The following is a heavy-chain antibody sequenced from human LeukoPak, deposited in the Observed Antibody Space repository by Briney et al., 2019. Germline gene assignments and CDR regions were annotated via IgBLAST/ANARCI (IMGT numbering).Heavy chain of an antibody. CDR3: AREWRGAFFDY. V-gene: IGHV4-59*01. J-gene: IGHJ4*02. CDR2: VYYSGST. Sequence: SETLSLTCNVSGGPINNYYWGWLRHSPGKGLEWIASVYYSGSTDYNPPLKSRVTISLDKSKNHFSLSLTSVTAADTAVYYYAREWRGAFFDYWGQGTPVTVSS. CDR1: GGPINNYY. D-gene: IGHD1-26*01.